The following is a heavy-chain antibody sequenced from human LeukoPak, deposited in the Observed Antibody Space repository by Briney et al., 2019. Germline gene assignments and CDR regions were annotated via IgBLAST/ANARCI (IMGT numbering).Heavy chain of an antibody. CDR1: GGTFSSYA. J-gene: IGHJ4*02. CDR2: IIPILGIA. V-gene: IGHV1-69*04. D-gene: IGHD3-22*01. Sequence: EASVKVSRKASGGTFSSYAISWVRQAPGQGLEWMGRIIPILGIANYAQKFQGRVTITADKSTSTAYIELSTLRSEDTRVYCCARGGGYYYDSSGSFDYWGQGTLDTVSS. CDR3: ARGGGYYYDSSGSFDY.